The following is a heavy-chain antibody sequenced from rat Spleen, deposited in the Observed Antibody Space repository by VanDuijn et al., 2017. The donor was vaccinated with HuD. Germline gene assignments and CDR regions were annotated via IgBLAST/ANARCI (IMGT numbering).Heavy chain of an antibody. CDR1: GFTFNNYW. V-gene: IGHV5-31*01. CDR3: ARSTYYFDY. CDR2: ISTGGGNT. J-gene: IGHJ2*01. Sequence: EVQLVESGGGLVQPGRSLKLSCVASGFTFNNYWMYWIRQAPGKGLEWIASISTGGGNTYYRDSVRGRFTISRDNAKSTLYLQMDSLRSEDTATYYCARSTYYFDYWGQGVMVTVSS.